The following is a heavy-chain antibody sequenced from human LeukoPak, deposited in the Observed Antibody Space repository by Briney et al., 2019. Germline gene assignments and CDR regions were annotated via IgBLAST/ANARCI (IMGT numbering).Heavy chain of an antibody. V-gene: IGHV3-30*18. Sequence: GGSLRLSCAASGFIFSSYGMHWVRQAPGKGLEWVAGISSDESEEFYVGSVKGRFITSRDSSKSMLYLQMNSLRIEDTAVYYCAKGGVSSAYHPVDYWGQGALVIVSS. CDR3: AKGGVSSAYHPVDY. CDR2: ISSDESEE. D-gene: IGHD3-22*01. CDR1: GFIFSSYG. J-gene: IGHJ4*02.